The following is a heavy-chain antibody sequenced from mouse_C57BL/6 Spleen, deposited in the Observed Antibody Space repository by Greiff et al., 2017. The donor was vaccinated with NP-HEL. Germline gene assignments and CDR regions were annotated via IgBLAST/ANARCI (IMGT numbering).Heavy chain of an antibody. D-gene: IGHD2-1*01. Sequence: QVQLQQPGAELVKPGASVKMSCKASGYTFTSCWITWVKQRPGQGLEWIGDIYPGSGSTNYNAKFKSKATLTVDTSSSTAYMQLSSLTSEDSAVYYCAGNYRYAMDYWGQGTSVTVSS. V-gene: IGHV1-55*01. CDR1: GYTFTSCW. CDR3: AGNYRYAMDY. CDR2: IYPGSGST. J-gene: IGHJ4*01.